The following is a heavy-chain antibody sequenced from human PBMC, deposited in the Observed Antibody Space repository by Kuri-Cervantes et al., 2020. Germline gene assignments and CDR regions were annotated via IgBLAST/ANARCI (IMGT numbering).Heavy chain of an antibody. V-gene: IGHV1-69*05. CDR2: IVPVSSKP. J-gene: IGHJ6*03. D-gene: IGHD2-21*01. CDR3: ARPESGDGNYYYYMDV. CDR1: GGILNNYG. Sequence: SVKVSCKASGGILNNYGITWVRQAPGQGLEWMGGIVPVSSKPSYAEKFEGRVTITTDDSTSTAFMELSSLRPEDTAVYFCARPESGDGNYYYYMDVWGEGTTVTVSS.